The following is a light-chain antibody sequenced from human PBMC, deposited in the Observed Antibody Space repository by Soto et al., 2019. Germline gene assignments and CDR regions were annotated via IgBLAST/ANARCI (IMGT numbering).Light chain of an antibody. J-gene: IGKJ2*01. V-gene: IGKV3-20*01. CDR3: QPYGSSPYP. CDR1: QSVSSNY. Sequence: EIVWTQSQGTLSLSPGERATLSCRASQSVSSNYLAWYQQKPGQAPRLLIYGASSRATGIPDRFSGSGSGTDFTLKISGLEPEDLEVYYCQPYGSSPYPFGQGTKLEIK. CDR2: GAS.